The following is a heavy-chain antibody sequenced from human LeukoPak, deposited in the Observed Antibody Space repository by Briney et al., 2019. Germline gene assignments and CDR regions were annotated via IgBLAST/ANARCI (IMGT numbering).Heavy chain of an antibody. CDR3: AKDKSYSGYDLGDY. V-gene: IGHV3-9*01. D-gene: IGHD5-12*01. Sequence: PGGSQRLSCAASGFTFDDYAMHWVRQAPGKGLEWVSGISWNSGSIGYADSVKGRFTISRDNAKNSLYLQMNSLRAEDTALYYCAKDKSYSGYDLGDYWGQGTLVTVSS. CDR2: ISWNSGSI. J-gene: IGHJ4*02. CDR1: GFTFDDYA.